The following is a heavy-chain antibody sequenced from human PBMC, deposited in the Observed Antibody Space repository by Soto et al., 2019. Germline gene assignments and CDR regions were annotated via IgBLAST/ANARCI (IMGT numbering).Heavy chain of an antibody. J-gene: IGHJ6*02. CDR2: IYYSGST. CDR3: PWGRFYYYGMDV. CDR1: GCSISSSSYY. Sequence: SETLSLTCTVSGCSISSSSYYWGWIRQPPGKGLEWIGSIYYSGSTYYNPSLKSRVTISVDTSKNQFSLKLSSVTAADTAVYYCPWGRFYYYGMDVWGQGTTVTVSS. D-gene: IGHD3-16*01. V-gene: IGHV4-39*01.